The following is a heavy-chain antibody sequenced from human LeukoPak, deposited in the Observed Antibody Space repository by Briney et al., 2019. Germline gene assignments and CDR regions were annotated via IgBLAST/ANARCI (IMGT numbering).Heavy chain of an antibody. CDR1: GYTFTSYG. Sequence: ASVKVSCKASGYTFTSYGISWVRQAPGQGPEWMGWISAYNGNTNYAQKLQGRVTMTTDTSTSTAYMELRSLRSDDTAVYYCASLYGSGSYYDYYYYGMDVWGQGTTVTVSS. V-gene: IGHV1-18*01. J-gene: IGHJ6*02. D-gene: IGHD3-10*01. CDR3: ASLYGSGSYYDYYYYGMDV. CDR2: ISAYNGNT.